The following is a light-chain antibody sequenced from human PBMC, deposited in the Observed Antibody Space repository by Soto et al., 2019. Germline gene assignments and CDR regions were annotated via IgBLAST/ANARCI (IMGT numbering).Light chain of an antibody. V-gene: IGKV3-15*01. CDR1: QSVSSN. Sequence: EIVMTQSPATLSVSPGERATLSCRASQSVSSNLAWYQQNPGQAPRLLIYGASTRATGIPARFSGSGSGIEFTLTISRLQSEDYALYYCQQYNNWPPYTFGQGTNLDIK. J-gene: IGKJ2*01. CDR2: GAS. CDR3: QQYNNWPPYT.